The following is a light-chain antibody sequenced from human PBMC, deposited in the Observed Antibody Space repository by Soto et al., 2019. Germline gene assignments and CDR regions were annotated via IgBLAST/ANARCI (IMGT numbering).Light chain of an antibody. CDR2: NTY. Sequence: QSVLTQPPSASGTPGQRVTISCSGSSSNIGSHTVNWYQQLPGTAPRLLIYNTYYRPSGVPDRFSGSKSGTSASLAISGLQSEDEADYYCTSYTSSNTYVFGTGTKLTVL. J-gene: IGLJ1*01. CDR3: TSYTSSNTYV. CDR1: SSNIGSHT. V-gene: IGLV1-44*01.